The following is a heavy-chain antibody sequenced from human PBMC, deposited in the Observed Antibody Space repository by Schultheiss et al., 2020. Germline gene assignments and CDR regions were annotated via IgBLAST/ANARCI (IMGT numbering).Heavy chain of an antibody. CDR1: GFTFSSYS. CDR2: ISSSSSYI. J-gene: IGHJ6*03. V-gene: IGHV3-21*01. CDR3: ARAGGSGSYSHYYYYMDV. Sequence: GGSLRLPCAASGFTFSSYSMNWVRQAPGKGLEWVSSISSSSSYIYYADSVKGRFTISRDNAKNSLYLQMNSLRAEDTAVYYCARAGGSGSYSHYYYYMDVWGKGTTVTVSS. D-gene: IGHD3-10*01.